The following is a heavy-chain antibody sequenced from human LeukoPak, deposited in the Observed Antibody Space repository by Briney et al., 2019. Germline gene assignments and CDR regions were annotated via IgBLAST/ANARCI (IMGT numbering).Heavy chain of an antibody. CDR1: GFTFSSYW. J-gene: IGHJ4*02. CDR3: ARDEAHYDFWSGYTPGPFDY. D-gene: IGHD3-3*01. CDR2: IKRDGSEK. Sequence: GGSLRLSCAASGFTFSSYWMSWVRQAPGKGLEWVANIKRDGSEKYYVESVKGRFTISRDNAKNSLYLQMNSLRAEDMAVYYCARDEAHYDFWSGYTPGPFDYWGQGTLVTVSS. V-gene: IGHV3-7*05.